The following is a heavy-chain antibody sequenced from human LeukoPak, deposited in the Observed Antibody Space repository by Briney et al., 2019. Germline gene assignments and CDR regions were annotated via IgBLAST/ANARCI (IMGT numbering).Heavy chain of an antibody. CDR3: ATEGDYSLDY. D-gene: IGHD1-1*01. CDR1: GYSLSELL. CDR2: IDHENGAE. J-gene: IGHJ4*02. Sequence: ASVKVSCKVSGYSLSELLIHWVRQSPGKGLEWMAGIDHENGAEVSAQKVEGRVTMTKDTSTDTAYMELSGLRPDDTAIYYCATEGDYSLDYWGRGTLVTVSS. V-gene: IGHV1-24*01.